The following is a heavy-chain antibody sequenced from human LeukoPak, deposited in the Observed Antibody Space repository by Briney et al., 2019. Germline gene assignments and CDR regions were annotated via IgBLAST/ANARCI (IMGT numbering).Heavy chain of an antibody. CDR3: ARASDGYSYGSFVDY. J-gene: IGHJ4*02. D-gene: IGHD5-18*01. Sequence: GSVKVSCKASGYTFTGYYMQWVRQAPGQGLEWMGWINPNSGATNYAQKFQGWATMTRDTSTTTAYMELSRLRFDDTAVYYCARASDGYSYGSFVDYWGQGTLVTVSS. CDR2: INPNSGAT. V-gene: IGHV1-2*04. CDR1: GYTFTGYY.